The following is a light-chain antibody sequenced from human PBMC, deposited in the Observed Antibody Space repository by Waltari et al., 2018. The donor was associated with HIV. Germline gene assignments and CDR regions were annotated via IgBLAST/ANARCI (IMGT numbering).Light chain of an antibody. CDR3: YSRDNTGYHWV. CDR1: SPGNYY. V-gene: IGLV3-19*01. CDR2: DGN. J-gene: IGLJ3*02. Sequence: SSVLTQDPAVSVPLRQTVRLTSQGDSPGNYYSRWCRQKPGQAPIVVIHDGNQRSSGIPDRFSGSSSGDTASLTITGAQAQDEADYFCYSRDNTGYHWVFGGGTKLTVL.